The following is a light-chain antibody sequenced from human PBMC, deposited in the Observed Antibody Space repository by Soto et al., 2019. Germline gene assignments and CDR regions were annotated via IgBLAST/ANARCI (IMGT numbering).Light chain of an antibody. CDR3: QQRSNWPGIT. CDR2: GAS. V-gene: IGKV3D-20*02. J-gene: IGKJ5*01. Sequence: IVLTQSPGTLSLSPGERATLSCRASQSVSSSYLAWYQQKPGQAPRLLIYGASSRATGIPDRFTGSGSGTDFILTISSLEPEDFAVYYCQQRSNWPGITFGQGTRLEIK. CDR1: QSVSSSY.